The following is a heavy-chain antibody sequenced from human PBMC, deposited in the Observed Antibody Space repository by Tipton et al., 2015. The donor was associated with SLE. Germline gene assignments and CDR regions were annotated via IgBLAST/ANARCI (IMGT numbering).Heavy chain of an antibody. Sequence: TLSLTCAVYGGSFSGYYWSWIRQPPGKGLEWIGEINHSGSTNYNPSLKSRVTISVDTSKNQFSLKLSSVTAADTAVYYCARVEGSGWVGAFDIWGQGTMVTVSS. D-gene: IGHD6-19*01. CDR1: GGSFSGYY. CDR2: INHSGST. J-gene: IGHJ3*02. V-gene: IGHV4-34*01. CDR3: ARVEGSGWVGAFDI.